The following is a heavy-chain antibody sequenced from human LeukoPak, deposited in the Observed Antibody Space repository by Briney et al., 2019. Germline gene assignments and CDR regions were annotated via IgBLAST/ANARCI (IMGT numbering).Heavy chain of an antibody. CDR2: IYYSGST. V-gene: IGHV4-61*01. J-gene: IGHJ4*02. CDR1: GGSFSSGSYY. CDR3: ARDRGSYYFDY. D-gene: IGHD1-26*01. Sequence: PSETLSLTCTVSGGSFSSGSYYWSWIRQPPGKGLEWIGYIYYSGSTNYNPSLKSRVTISVDTSKNQFSLKLSSVTAADTAVYSCARDRGSYYFDYWGQGTLVTVSS.